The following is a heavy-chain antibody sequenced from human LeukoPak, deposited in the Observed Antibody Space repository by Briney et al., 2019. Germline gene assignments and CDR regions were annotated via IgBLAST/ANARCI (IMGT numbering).Heavy chain of an antibody. D-gene: IGHD3-22*01. J-gene: IGHJ4*02. V-gene: IGHV3-21*01. CDR1: VFTFSSYS. Sequence: GGSLRLSCALPVFTFSSYSMNWVRQAPGKGLEWVSSISSSSSYTYYADSVKGRFTISRDNAKNSLYLQMNSLRAEDTAVYYCARVIQTFYYDSSGYYSSASNDFWGQGTLVTVSS. CDR3: ARVIQTFYYDSSGYYSSASNDF. CDR2: ISSSSSYT.